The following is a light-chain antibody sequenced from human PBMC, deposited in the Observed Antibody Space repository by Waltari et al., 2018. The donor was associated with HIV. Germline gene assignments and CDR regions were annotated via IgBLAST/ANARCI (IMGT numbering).Light chain of an antibody. CDR2: KAS. V-gene: IGKV1-5*03. J-gene: IGKJ2*01. Sequence: DILMTQSPSTLSASVGDSVTITCRASKSISNWLAWYHQKPGKAPKLLIYKASSLESGVPSRFSGSGSGTEFTLTISSLQPDDLATYYCQQYNSYPYTFGQGTKLEIK. CDR3: QQYNSYPYT. CDR1: KSISNW.